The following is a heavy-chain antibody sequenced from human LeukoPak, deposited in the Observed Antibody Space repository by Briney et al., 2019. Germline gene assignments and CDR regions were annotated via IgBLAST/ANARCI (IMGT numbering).Heavy chain of an antibody. V-gene: IGHV4-39*01. Sequence: SETLSLTCTVSGGSISSSSYYWGWIRQPPGKGLEWIGSIYYSGSTYYNPSLKSRVTISVDTSRNQFSLKLSSVTAADTAVYYCARQSTYYYDSSGYGPNAFGIWGQGTMVTVSS. J-gene: IGHJ3*02. CDR2: IYYSGST. CDR1: GGSISSSSYY. CDR3: ARQSTYYYDSSGYGPNAFGI. D-gene: IGHD3-22*01.